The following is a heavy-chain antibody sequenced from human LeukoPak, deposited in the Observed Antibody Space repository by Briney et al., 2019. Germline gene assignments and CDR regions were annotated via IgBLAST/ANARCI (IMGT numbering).Heavy chain of an antibody. V-gene: IGHV1-69*13. D-gene: IGHD6-13*01. CDR2: IIPIFGTA. J-gene: IGHJ5*02. CDR1: GGTFSSYA. Sequence: GASVKVSCKASGGTFSSYAISWVRQAPGQGLEWMGGIIPIFGTANYAQKFQGRVTITADESTSTAYMELSSLRSEDTAVYYCAKFVAAAGTRWFDPWGQGTLVTVSS. CDR3: AKFVAAAGTRWFDP.